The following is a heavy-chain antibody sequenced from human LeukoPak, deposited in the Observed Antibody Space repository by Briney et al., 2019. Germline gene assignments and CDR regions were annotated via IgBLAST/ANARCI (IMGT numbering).Heavy chain of an antibody. D-gene: IGHD6-13*01. Sequence: GGSLRPSCAASGFTFSDYYMSWIRQAPGKGLEWVSYISSSGSTIYYADSVKGRFTISRDNDKNSLYLQMNSLRAEDTAVYYCAREEAAAGNWFDPWGQGTLVTVSS. CDR2: ISSSGSTI. CDR1: GFTFSDYY. V-gene: IGHV3-11*04. CDR3: AREEAAAGNWFDP. J-gene: IGHJ5*02.